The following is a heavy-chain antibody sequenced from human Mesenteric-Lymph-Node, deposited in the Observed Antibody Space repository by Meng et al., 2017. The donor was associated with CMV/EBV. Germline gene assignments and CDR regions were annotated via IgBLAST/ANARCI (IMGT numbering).Heavy chain of an antibody. Sequence: GGSLRLSCAVSGFTFSRYWVHWVRQAPGKGLVWVSHINSDGSKTNYADSVKGRFTISRDNSMNTIYLHMDSLRADDTAVYYCAGSRNNYVFGMDVWGLGTTVTVSS. CDR2: INSDGSKT. J-gene: IGHJ6*02. D-gene: IGHD5-24*01. CDR1: GFTFSRYW. CDR3: AGSRNNYVFGMDV. V-gene: IGHV3-74*01.